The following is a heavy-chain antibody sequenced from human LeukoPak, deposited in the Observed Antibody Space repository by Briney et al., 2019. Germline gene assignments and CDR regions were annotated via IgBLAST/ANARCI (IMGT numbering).Heavy chain of an antibody. CDR3: ARDLQDWNELNYYYYMDV. D-gene: IGHD1-1*01. J-gene: IGHJ6*03. V-gene: IGHV3-20*04. CDR1: GFTFIEYY. CDR2: INWSGGST. Sequence: GGSLRLSCEASGFTFIEYYMSWIRQAPGKGLEWVSGINWSGGSTGYTDSVKGRFTISRDNAKNSLYLQMNSLRAEDTAVYYCARDLQDWNELNYYYYMDVWGKGTTVTISS.